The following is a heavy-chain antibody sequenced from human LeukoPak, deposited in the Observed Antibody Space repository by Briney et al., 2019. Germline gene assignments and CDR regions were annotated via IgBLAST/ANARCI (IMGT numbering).Heavy chain of an antibody. J-gene: IGHJ4*02. Sequence: PGGSLRLSCAASGFIFTDHWMSWVRQAPGKGLEWVANIKEDESAKFYADSVRGRFTISRDNAKNSLYLQMNSLRVEDTAVYYCARAVDVADYWGRGTLVTVSS. CDR3: ARAVDVADY. D-gene: IGHD3-16*01. V-gene: IGHV3-7*01. CDR1: GFIFTDHW. CDR2: IKEDESAK.